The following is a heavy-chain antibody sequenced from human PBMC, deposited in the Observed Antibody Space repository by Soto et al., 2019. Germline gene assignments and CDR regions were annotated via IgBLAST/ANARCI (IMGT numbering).Heavy chain of an antibody. V-gene: IGHV3-30-3*01. CDR1: GFTFSIYA. CDR3: VRGGYYGSGSYYTLFDH. Sequence: QVQLVESGGGVVQPGRSLRLSCAASGFTFSIYAMHWVRQAPGKGLEWVTVISYDGGNEYYADSVKGRFTISRDNSKNTLFLHMSSVRAEDTAVYYCVRGGYYGSGSYYTLFDHWGQGTLVTVSS. J-gene: IGHJ4*02. CDR2: ISYDGGNE. D-gene: IGHD3-10*01.